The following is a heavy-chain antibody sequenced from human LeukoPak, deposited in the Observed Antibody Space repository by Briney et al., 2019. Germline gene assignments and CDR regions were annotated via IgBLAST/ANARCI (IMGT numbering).Heavy chain of an antibody. CDR3: AKAVGGSYIRFDY. CDR2: IDSSGGSA. Sequence: GGSLRLSCAASRFTFSSFAMSWVRQAPGRGLEWVSAIDSSGGSAYYADSVKGRFTISRDKSKNTLYVQMNSLRAEDTAVYYCAKAVGGSYIRFDYWGQGTLVTVSS. V-gene: IGHV3-23*01. J-gene: IGHJ4*02. CDR1: RFTFSSFA. D-gene: IGHD1-26*01.